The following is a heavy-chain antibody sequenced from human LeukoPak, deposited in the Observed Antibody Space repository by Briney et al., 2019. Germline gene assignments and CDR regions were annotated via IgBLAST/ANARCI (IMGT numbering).Heavy chain of an antibody. D-gene: IGHD3-16*02. V-gene: IGHV4-34*01. CDR2: INHSGST. Sequence: SETPSLTCAVYGGSFSGYYWSWIRQPPGKGLEWIGEINHSGSTNYNPSLKSRVTISVDTSKNQFSLKLNSMTAADTAVYYCARGGDYIWGTYRPFDYWGQGTLVTVSS. CDR1: GGSFSGYY. J-gene: IGHJ4*02. CDR3: ARGGDYIWGTYRPFDY.